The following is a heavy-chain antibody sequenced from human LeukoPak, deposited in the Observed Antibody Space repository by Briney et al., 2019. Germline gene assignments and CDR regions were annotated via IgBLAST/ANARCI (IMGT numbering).Heavy chain of an antibody. V-gene: IGHV3-33*01. D-gene: IGHD6-13*01. CDR2: IWYDGIDK. J-gene: IGHJ4*02. CDR1: GFTFSSYA. CDR3: ARGRPSRTYYFDF. Sequence: PGGSLRLSCAASGFTFSSYAIHWVRQAPGKGLEWVAVIWYDGIDKYYEDSVKGRFTISRDNSKNTVYLQMNSLRAEDTAVYYCARGRPSRTYYFDFWGQGTQVTVSS.